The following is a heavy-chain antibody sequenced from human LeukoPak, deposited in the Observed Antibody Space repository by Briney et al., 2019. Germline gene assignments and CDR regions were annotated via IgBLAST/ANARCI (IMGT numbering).Heavy chain of an antibody. V-gene: IGHV4-59*01. CDR3: ARETSTMVRGVNWFDP. Sequence: PSETLSLTCTVSGGSISSYYWSWIRQPPGKGLEWIGYIYYSGSTNYNPSLKSRVTISVDTSKNQFSLKLSSVTAADTAVYYCARETSTMVRGVNWFDPWGQGTLVTVSS. CDR2: IYYSGST. J-gene: IGHJ5*02. D-gene: IGHD3-10*01. CDR1: GGSISSYY.